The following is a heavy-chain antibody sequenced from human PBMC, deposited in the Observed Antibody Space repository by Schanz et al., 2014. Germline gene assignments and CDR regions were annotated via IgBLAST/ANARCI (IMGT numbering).Heavy chain of an antibody. V-gene: IGHV1-46*03. D-gene: IGHD2-2*01. CDR2: INPSVGNP. CDR1: GYTFTSYY. Sequence: QVQLVQSGAEVKKPGASVKVSCEASGYTFTSYYIHWFRHAPGQGLEWMGLINPSVGNPNYAQKFRGRVTMTRDTSTSTVYMELSSLRSEDTAVYYCARGGFFDSTSFDSWGQGTLVTVPS. CDR3: ARGGFFDSTSFDS. J-gene: IGHJ4*02.